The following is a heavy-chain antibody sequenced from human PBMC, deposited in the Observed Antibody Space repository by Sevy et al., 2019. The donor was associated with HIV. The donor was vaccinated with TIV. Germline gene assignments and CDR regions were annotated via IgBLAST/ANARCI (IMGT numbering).Heavy chain of an antibody. CDR1: GGSISSYY. D-gene: IGHD6-6*01. J-gene: IGHJ6*02. V-gene: IGHV4-59*13. CDR2: IYYSGST. Sequence: SETLSLTCTVSGGSISSYYWSWIRQPPGKGLEWIGYIYYSGSTNYNPSLKSRVTISVDTSKNQFSLKLSSVTAADTAVYYCARDHGGAYSSSIGMDVWAKGPRSPSP. CDR3: ARDHGGAYSSSIGMDV.